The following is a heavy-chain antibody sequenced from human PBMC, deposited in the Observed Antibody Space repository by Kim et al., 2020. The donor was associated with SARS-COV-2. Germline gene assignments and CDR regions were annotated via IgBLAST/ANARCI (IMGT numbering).Heavy chain of an antibody. CDR3: ARERYLVRGREAFDI. CDR1: GFPFTSYN. J-gene: IGHJ3*02. CDR2: ISSGDSYI. Sequence: GGSLRLSCAASGFPFTSYNIDWVRRAPGKGLEWVSSISSGDSYIYYVDSVKGRFTISRDTAKNSVYLQMNSLRAEDTAVYYCARERYLVRGREAFDIWGQGTMVTVSS. D-gene: IGHD3-10*01. V-gene: IGHV3-21*01.